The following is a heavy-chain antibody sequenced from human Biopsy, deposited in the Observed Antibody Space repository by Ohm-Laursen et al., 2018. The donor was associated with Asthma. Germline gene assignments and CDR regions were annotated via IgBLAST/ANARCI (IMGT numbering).Heavy chain of an antibody. Sequence: SSVKVSCKISGYSLTDLSMHWVRQAPGQGLEWMGGHDHEEGGTVNARRFQSRVTMTEDTSTDTAYMELSSLGSDDTAVYYCASDFPKDYVRYNFQFWGQGTLVTVSS. D-gene: IGHD4-17*01. CDR1: GYSLTDLS. V-gene: IGHV1-24*01. J-gene: IGHJ4*02. CDR2: HDHEEGGT. CDR3: ASDFPKDYVRYNFQF.